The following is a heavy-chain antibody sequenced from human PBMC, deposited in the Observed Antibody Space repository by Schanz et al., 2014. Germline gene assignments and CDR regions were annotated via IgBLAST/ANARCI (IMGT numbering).Heavy chain of an antibody. CDR3: AKDPHKDYGGKPQALDI. CDR1: GFTFSSYA. Sequence: EVQLLESGGGLVQPGGSLRLSCAASGFTFSSYAMSWVRQAPGKGLEWVSAITDSGGSTYYADSVKGRFTISRDNSKNTLYLQMNSLRAEDTALYYCAKDPHKDYGGKPQALDIWGQGTMVTVSS. V-gene: IGHV3-23*01. CDR2: ITDSGGST. J-gene: IGHJ3*02. D-gene: IGHD4-17*01.